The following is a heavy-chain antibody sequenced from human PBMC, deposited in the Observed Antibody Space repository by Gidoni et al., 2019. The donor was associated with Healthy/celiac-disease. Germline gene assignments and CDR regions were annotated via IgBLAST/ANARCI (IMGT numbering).Heavy chain of an antibody. Sequence: QVQLVQSGAEVKKPGASVKVSRKASGYTFTSSDINWVRQATGQGLEWMGWMNPNSGNTGYAQKFQGRVTMTRNTSISTAYMELSSLRSEDTAVYYCARGPKAARYYYYYGMDVWGQGTTVTVS. D-gene: IGHD6-6*01. J-gene: IGHJ6*02. V-gene: IGHV1-8*01. CDR1: GYTFTSSD. CDR2: MNPNSGNT. CDR3: ARGPKAARYYYYYGMDV.